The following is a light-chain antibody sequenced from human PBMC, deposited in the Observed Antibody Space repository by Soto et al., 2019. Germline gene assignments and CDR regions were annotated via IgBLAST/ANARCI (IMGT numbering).Light chain of an antibody. J-gene: IGKJ5*01. Sequence: EIVLTQSPGTLSLSPGERATLSCRASQSVSSSYLAWYQQKPGQAPRLLIYGASSRATGIPDRFSGSGSGTDFTLTISRLESEDFAVYYCQQYNNWPSFGQGTRLEIX. CDR3: QQYNNWPS. V-gene: IGKV3-20*01. CDR2: GAS. CDR1: QSVSSSY.